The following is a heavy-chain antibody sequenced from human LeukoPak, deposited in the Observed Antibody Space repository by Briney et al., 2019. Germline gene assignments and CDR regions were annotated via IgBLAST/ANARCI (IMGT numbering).Heavy chain of an antibody. D-gene: IGHD6-25*01. CDR1: GGSISSSSYY. V-gene: IGHV4-39*01. CDR3: ARQYSGPMDV. J-gene: IGHJ6*02. Sequence: SETLSLTCTVSGGSISSSSYYWGWSRQPPGKGLEWIGSIYYSGSTNYNPSLKSRVTISVDTSKNQFSLKLSSVTAADTAVYYCARQYSGPMDVWGQGTTVTVSS. CDR2: IYYSGST.